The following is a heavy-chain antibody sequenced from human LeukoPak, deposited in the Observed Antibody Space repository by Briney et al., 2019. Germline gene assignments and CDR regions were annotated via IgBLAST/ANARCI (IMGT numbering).Heavy chain of an antibody. CDR1: RFTFSSYA. V-gene: IGHV3-23*01. D-gene: IGHD3-10*01. CDR2: ITASDGTT. CDR3: AKRRNVLLSNGFDF. J-gene: IGHJ4*02. Sequence: GGSLRLSCTASRFTFSSYAMTWVRQAPGKGLEWVSAITASDGTTYYADSVKGRFTISRDNSQNTLYLQMNSLRAEDTAVYYCAKRRNVLLSNGFDFWGQGTLVTVSS.